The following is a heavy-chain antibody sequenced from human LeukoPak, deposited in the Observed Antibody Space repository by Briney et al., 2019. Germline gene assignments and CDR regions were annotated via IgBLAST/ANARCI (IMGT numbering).Heavy chain of an antibody. CDR3: AKEYASLGRGGLFDY. Sequence: GGSLRLSCAASGFTFSSYAMSWVRQAPGKGLEWVSAISGSGGSTYYADPVKGRFTISRDNSKNTLYLQMNSLRAEDTAVYYCAKEYASLGRGGLFDYWGQGTLVTVSS. D-gene: IGHD3-16*01. V-gene: IGHV3-23*01. CDR1: GFTFSSYA. CDR2: ISGSGGST. J-gene: IGHJ4*02.